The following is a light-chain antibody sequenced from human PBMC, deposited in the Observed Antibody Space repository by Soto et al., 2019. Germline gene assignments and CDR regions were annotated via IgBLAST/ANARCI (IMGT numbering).Light chain of an antibody. CDR3: QKYNGAPFT. J-gene: IGKJ4*01. Sequence: DIQMTQSPSSLSASVGDRVTITYRASQGINNYLAWYQQKPGKVPELLIYGASTLQSGVPSRFSGSGSGTDFTLTISSLQPEDVATYYCQKYNGAPFTFGGGTKVEIK. V-gene: IGKV1-27*01. CDR1: QGINNY. CDR2: GAS.